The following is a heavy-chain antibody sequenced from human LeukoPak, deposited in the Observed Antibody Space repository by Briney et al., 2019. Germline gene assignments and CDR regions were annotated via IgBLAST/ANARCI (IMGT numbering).Heavy chain of an antibody. V-gene: IGHV3-30*18. Sequence: PGRSLRLSCAASGFTFSSYGMHWVRQAPGKGLEWVAVISYDGSNKYFADSVKGRFIISRDNSKNTLYLQMNSLRAEDTAVYYCAKDFLGSSRAFDIWGQGTMVTVSS. CDR2: ISYDGSNK. CDR1: GFTFSSYG. D-gene: IGHD2-2*01. CDR3: AKDFLGSSRAFDI. J-gene: IGHJ3*02.